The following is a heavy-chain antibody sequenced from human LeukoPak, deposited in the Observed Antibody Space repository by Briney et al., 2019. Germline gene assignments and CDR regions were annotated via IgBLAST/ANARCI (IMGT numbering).Heavy chain of an antibody. CDR3: ARDSGSYGFFDY. Sequence: GGSLRLSCAASGFTFSSYEMNWVRQAPGKGLDWVSYISSSGSTIYYADSVKGRFTISRDNAKNSLYLQMNSLRAEDTAVYYCARDSGSYGFFDYWGQGTLVTVSS. J-gene: IGHJ4*02. CDR2: ISSSGSTI. CDR1: GFTFSSYE. V-gene: IGHV3-48*03. D-gene: IGHD5-18*01.